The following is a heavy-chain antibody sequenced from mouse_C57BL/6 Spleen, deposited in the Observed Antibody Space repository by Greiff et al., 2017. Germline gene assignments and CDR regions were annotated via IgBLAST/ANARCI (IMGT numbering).Heavy chain of an antibody. J-gene: IGHJ2*01. CDR3: AKRAYYGGDPLDY. CDR1: GYSFTGYY. D-gene: IGHD1-1*02. V-gene: IGHV1-42*01. Sequence: VQLKESGPELVKPGASVKISCKASGYSFTGYYMNWVKQSPEKSLEWIGEINPSTGGTTYNQKFKAKATLTVDKSSSTAYMQLTSLTSEYSAVYECAKRAYYGGDPLDYWGQGTTLTVSS. CDR2: INPSTGGT.